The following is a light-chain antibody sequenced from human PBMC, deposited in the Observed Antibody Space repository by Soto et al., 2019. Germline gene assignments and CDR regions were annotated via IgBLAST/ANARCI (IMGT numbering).Light chain of an antibody. CDR2: DAS. V-gene: IGKV3-15*01. CDR1: QNVYND. Sequence: EIVMTQSPATLSVSPGEGATLSCKASQNVYNDLAWYQQRPGQPPRLLIYDASTTATGISARFSGSGYGTAFTLTISSLQSEDFAVYFCQQCRNWPLTFGGGTKVEIK. J-gene: IGKJ4*01. CDR3: QQCRNWPLT.